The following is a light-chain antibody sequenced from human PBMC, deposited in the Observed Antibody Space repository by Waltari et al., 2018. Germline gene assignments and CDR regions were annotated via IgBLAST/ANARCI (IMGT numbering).Light chain of an antibody. V-gene: IGKV3-15*01. Sequence: EIVMTQSPATLSVSPGEGATLSCRSRKSVSSNLAWSQQKPGQAPRLLIYGASTRATGIPARFSGSGSGTEFTLTISSLQSEDFAVFYCQQYSYWPWTFGQGTKVEIK. CDR1: KSVSSN. J-gene: IGKJ1*01. CDR2: GAS. CDR3: QQYSYWPWT.